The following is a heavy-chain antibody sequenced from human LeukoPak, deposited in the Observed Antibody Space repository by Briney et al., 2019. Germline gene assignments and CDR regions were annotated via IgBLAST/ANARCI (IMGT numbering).Heavy chain of an antibody. Sequence: SETLSLTCTVSGGSISSYYWSWIRQPPGKGLEWIGYIYYSGSTNYNPSLKSRVAISVDTSKNQFSLKLSSVTAADTAVYYCARLSRGYSSGWFDYWGQGTLVTVS. CDR2: IYYSGST. D-gene: IGHD6-19*01. V-gene: IGHV4-59*08. CDR3: ARLSRGYSSGWFDY. J-gene: IGHJ4*02. CDR1: GGSISSYY.